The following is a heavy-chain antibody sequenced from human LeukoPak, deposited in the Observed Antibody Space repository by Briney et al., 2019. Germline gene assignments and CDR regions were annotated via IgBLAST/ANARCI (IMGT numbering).Heavy chain of an antibody. CDR2: INHSGST. V-gene: IGHV4-34*01. Sequence: SETLSLTCAVYGGSFSGYYWSWIRQPPGKGREWIGEINHSGSTNYNPSLKSRVTISVDTSKNQFSLKLSSVTAADTAVYYCARGGGGDSSGYYYAPDYWGQGTLVTVSS. D-gene: IGHD3-22*01. CDR3: ARGGGGDSSGYYYAPDY. CDR1: GGSFSGYY. J-gene: IGHJ4*02.